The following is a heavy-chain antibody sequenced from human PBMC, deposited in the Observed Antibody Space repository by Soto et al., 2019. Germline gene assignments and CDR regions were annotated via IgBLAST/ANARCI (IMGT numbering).Heavy chain of an antibody. CDR3: ARAYCSSTSCYTYSYYGMDV. V-gene: IGHV1-69*13. J-gene: IGHJ6*02. CDR2: IIPIFGTA. D-gene: IGHD2-2*02. CDR1: GGTFSSYA. Sequence: GASVKVSCKASGGTFSSYAISWVRQAPGQGLEWMGGIIPIFGTANYAQKFQGRVTITADESTSTAYMELSSLRSEDTAVYYCARAYCSSTSCYTYSYYGMDVWGQGTTVTVSS.